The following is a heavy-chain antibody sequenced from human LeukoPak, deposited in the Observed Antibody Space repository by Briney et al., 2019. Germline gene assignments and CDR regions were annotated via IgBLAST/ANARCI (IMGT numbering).Heavy chain of an antibody. V-gene: IGHV1-69*13. D-gene: IGHD2-21*02. CDR1: GGTFSSYA. CDR3: ARSGDRREYYYYYGMDV. J-gene: IGHJ6*02. Sequence: ASVKVSCKASGGTFSSYAISWVRQAPGQGLEWMGGIIPIFGTANYAQKFQGRATITADESTSTAYMELSSLRSEDTAVYYCARSGDRREYYYYYGMDVWGQGTTVSVSS. CDR2: IIPIFGTA.